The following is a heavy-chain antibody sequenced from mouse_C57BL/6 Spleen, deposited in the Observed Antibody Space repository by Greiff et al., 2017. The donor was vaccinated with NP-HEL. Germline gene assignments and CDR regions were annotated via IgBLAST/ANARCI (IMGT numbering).Heavy chain of an antibody. Sequence: VQLQQSGAELVKPGASVKLSCKASGYTFTEYTIHWVKQRSGQGLEWIGWFYPGSGSIKYNEKFKDKATLTADKSSSTVYMELSRLTSEDSAVYFCARHEGGYYYGSSYGYFDVWGTGTTVTVSS. J-gene: IGHJ1*03. D-gene: IGHD1-1*01. CDR1: GYTFTEYT. V-gene: IGHV1-62-2*01. CDR3: ARHEGGYYYGSSYGYFDV. CDR2: FYPGSGSI.